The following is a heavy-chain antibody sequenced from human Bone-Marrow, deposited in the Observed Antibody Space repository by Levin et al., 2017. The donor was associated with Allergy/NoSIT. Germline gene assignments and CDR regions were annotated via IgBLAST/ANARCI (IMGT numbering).Heavy chain of an antibody. CDR1: GGSFTAFY. CDR3: GRGRFFAFDI. V-gene: IGHV4-34*01. J-gene: IGHJ3*02. CDR2: INHSGTT. D-gene: IGHD3-16*01. Sequence: GSLRLSCAVSGGSFTAFYWSWLRQSPEKGLEWIGEINHSGTTNYNPSLMSRSTISVDANKKQFSLKVTSMTAADTAVYFCGRGRFFAFDIWGQGTMVVVTS.